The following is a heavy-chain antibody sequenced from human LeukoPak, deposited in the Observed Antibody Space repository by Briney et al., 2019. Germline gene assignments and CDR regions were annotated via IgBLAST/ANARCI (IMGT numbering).Heavy chain of an antibody. V-gene: IGHV5-51*01. CDR3: ARQINYDFWSGYNNWFDP. J-gene: IGHJ5*02. Sequence: GESLKISCKGSGYSFTSYWLGWVRQMPGKGLEWMGIIYPGDSDTRYSPSFQGQVTISADKSISTAYLQWSSLKASDTAMYYCARQINYDFWSGYNNWFDPWGQGTLVTVSS. CDR1: GYSFTSYW. D-gene: IGHD3-3*01. CDR2: IYPGDSDT.